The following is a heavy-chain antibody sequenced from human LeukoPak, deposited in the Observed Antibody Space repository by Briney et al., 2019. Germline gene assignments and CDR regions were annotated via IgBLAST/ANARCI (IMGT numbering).Heavy chain of an antibody. Sequence: QPGGSLRLSCAASGFTVSSNEMSWVRQAPGKGLEWVSSISGGSTYYADSRKGRFTTSRDNSKNTLYLQMNSLRAEDTAVYYCAKDLGGAVAAWFDPWGQGTLVTVSS. J-gene: IGHJ5*02. CDR1: GFTVSSNE. V-gene: IGHV3-38-3*01. CDR3: AKDLGGAVAAWFDP. CDR2: ISGGST. D-gene: IGHD6-19*01.